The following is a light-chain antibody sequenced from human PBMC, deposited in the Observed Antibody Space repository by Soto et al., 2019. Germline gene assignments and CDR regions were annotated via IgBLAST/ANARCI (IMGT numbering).Light chain of an antibody. CDR1: QSLNSW. Sequence: DIQMTQSPSTLSASVGDRVTITCRASQSLNSWLAWYQHKPGKAPKLLIHKASILASGVPSRFSGSDSGEEFTLTISSLPHDDFATYYCQHYIGYSGMFGQGTKVDIK. CDR2: KAS. V-gene: IGKV1-5*03. J-gene: IGKJ1*01. CDR3: QHYIGYSGM.